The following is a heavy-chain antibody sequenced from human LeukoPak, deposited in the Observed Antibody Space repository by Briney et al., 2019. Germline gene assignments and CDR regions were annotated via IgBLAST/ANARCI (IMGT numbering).Heavy chain of an antibody. D-gene: IGHD2-2*01. V-gene: IGHV1-18*01. J-gene: IGHJ4*02. CDR3: ARDRKHAYCSSTSCYRRDFDY. CDR1: GYTFTSYG. Sequence: GASVKVSCKASGYTFTSYGISWVRQAPGQGLEWMGWISAYNGNTNYAQKLQGRVTMTTDTSTSTAYMELRSLRSDDTDVYYCARDRKHAYCSSTSCYRRDFDYWGQGTLVTVSS. CDR2: ISAYNGNT.